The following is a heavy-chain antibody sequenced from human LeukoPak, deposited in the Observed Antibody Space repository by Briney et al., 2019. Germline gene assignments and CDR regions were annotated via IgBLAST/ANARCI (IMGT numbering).Heavy chain of an antibody. CDR1: GFTFSSYW. V-gene: IGHV3-74*01. J-gene: IGHJ5*02. CDR3: ARGWGYSSSSGSPSMFDP. Sequence: PGGSLRLSCAASGFTFSSYWMHWVRQAPGKGLVWVSRINIDGSSTSYADSVKGRFTISRDNAKNTLYLQMNSLRAEDTAVYYCARGWGYSSSSGSPSMFDPWGQGTLVTVSS. CDR2: INIDGSST. D-gene: IGHD6-6*01.